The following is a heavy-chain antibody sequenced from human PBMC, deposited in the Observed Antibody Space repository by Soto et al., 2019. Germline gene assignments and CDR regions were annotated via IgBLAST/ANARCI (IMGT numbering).Heavy chain of an antibody. V-gene: IGHV3-48*01. Sequence: PGGSLRLSCAASGFTFSSYSMNWVRQAPGKGLEWVSYISSSSSTIYYADSVKGRFTISRDNAKNSLYLQMNSLRAEDTAVYYCARDGEGIAAKLAFDIWGQGTMVTVSS. D-gene: IGHD6-13*01. CDR2: ISSSSSTI. J-gene: IGHJ3*02. CDR1: GFTFSSYS. CDR3: ARDGEGIAAKLAFDI.